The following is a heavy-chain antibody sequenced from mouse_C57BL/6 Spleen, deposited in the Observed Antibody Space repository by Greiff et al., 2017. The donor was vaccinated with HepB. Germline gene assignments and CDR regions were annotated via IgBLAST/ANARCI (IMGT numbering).Heavy chain of an antibody. CDR3: ARDRGYGYGYAMDY. D-gene: IGHD2-2*01. CDR1: GYTFTDYY. Sequence: VQLQQSGPELVKPGASVKISCKASGYTFTDYYMNWVKQSHGKSLEWIGDINPNNGGTSYNQKFKGKATLTVDKSSSTAYMELRSLTSEDSAVYYCARDRGYGYGYAMDYWGQGTSVTVSS. CDR2: INPNNGGT. J-gene: IGHJ4*01. V-gene: IGHV1-26*01.